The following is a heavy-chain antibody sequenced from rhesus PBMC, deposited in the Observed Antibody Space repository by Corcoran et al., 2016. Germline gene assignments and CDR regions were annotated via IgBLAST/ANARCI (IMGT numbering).Heavy chain of an antibody. CDR2: TYLDDDK. Sequence: QVTLKESGPALVKPTQTLTLTCTFSGFSLSTSGMGVGWIRQPSRKTLAWLAHTYLDDDKRYSTSLKSRLTISKDTSKNQVVLTMTNMDPVDTATYYCARRYTVTTVGFDYWGQGVLVTVSS. J-gene: IGHJ4*01. D-gene: IGHD4-23*01. V-gene: IGHV2-1*01. CDR1: GFSLSTSGMG. CDR3: ARRYTVTTVGFDY.